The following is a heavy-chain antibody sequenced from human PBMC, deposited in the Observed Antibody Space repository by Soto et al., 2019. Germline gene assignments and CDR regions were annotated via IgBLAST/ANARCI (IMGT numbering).Heavy chain of an antibody. CDR2: TYYRSKWYN. J-gene: IGHJ4*02. D-gene: IGHD2-2*02. Sequence: SQSLSLACAICGDTVSNNGADANCIRQSPSRDLEWLGRTYYRSKWYNDHAVYVKSRITINPDTSKNPFSLQLNSVTPEETAVSYCERDGPYCSSTSCYTDGFDYWGQGTLVTVSS. CDR3: ERDGPYCSSTSCYTDGFDY. V-gene: IGHV6-1*01. CDR1: GDTVSNNGAD.